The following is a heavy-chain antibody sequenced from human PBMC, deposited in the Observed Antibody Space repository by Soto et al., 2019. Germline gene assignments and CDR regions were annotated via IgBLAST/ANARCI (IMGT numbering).Heavy chain of an antibody. CDR1: GGSISSGGYY. J-gene: IGHJ4*02. Sequence: QVQLQESGPGLVKPSQTLSLTCTVSGGSISSGGYYWSWIRQHPAKGLEWIGYIYYSGSTYYNPSLKSRVTISVDTSKNQFSLKLSSVTAADTAVYYCAGDYYDSSGYPTYIFDYWGQGTLVTVSS. V-gene: IGHV4-31*03. CDR3: AGDYYDSSGYPTYIFDY. D-gene: IGHD3-22*01. CDR2: IYYSGST.